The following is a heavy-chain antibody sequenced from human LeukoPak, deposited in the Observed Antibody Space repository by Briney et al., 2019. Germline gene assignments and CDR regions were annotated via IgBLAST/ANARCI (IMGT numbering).Heavy chain of an antibody. Sequence: PSETLSLTCTVSGGSISSYYWSWIRQPPGKGLEWIGYIYYSGSTNYNPSLKSRVTISVDTSKNQFSLKLSSVTAADTAVYYCARDSNIARFFIWGQGILVTVSP. D-gene: IGHD3-3*01. J-gene: IGHJ4*02. CDR2: IYYSGST. V-gene: IGHV4-59*01. CDR3: ARDSNIARFFI. CDR1: GGSISSYY.